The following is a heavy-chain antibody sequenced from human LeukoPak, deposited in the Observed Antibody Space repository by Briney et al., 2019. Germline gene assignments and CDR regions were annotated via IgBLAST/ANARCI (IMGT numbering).Heavy chain of an antibody. Sequence: GGSLRLSCKASGFPFSGFLMSGVRQAPGRGWKWVSPITTGGPNTYYADSVKGRFTVSRDDSKNTLYLQMNSLRAEDTAVYYCAKDGGLWVSAHWGDSWGRGTLVTVSS. CDR2: ITTGGPNT. D-gene: IGHD7-27*01. V-gene: IGHV3-23*01. J-gene: IGHJ4*02. CDR3: AKDGGLWVSAHWGDS. CDR1: GFPFSGFL.